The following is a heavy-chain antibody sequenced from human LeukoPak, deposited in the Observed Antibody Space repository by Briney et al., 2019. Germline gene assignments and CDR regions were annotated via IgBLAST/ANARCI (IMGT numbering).Heavy chain of an antibody. Sequence: SETLSLTCTVSGGSISSYYWSWIRQPAGKGLEWIGRIYTSGSTNYNPSLKSRVTMSVDTSKNQFSLKPSSVTAADTAVYYCARGHSSGWYVVYWGQGTLVTVSS. J-gene: IGHJ4*02. CDR2: IYTSGST. CDR1: GGSISSYY. D-gene: IGHD6-19*01. V-gene: IGHV4-4*07. CDR3: ARGHSSGWYVVY.